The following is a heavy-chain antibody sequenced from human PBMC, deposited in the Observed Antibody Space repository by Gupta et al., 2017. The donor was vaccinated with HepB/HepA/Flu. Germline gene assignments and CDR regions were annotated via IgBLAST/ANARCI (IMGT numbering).Heavy chain of an antibody. Sequence: QVQLQQWGAGLVKPSETLFRTCAVYGGSFIGYKWSWIRQPPGKGLEWIGDVNHNGDTYYNPSLKSRVTISVDTSKKQFSLKLTSVTGADTAVYYCARVTGSIIPRLDSFDIWGRGTMVTVSS. CDR2: VNHNGDT. V-gene: IGHV4-34*02. CDR1: GGSFIGYK. D-gene: IGHD1-14*01. CDR3: ARVTGSIIPRLDSFDI. J-gene: IGHJ3*02.